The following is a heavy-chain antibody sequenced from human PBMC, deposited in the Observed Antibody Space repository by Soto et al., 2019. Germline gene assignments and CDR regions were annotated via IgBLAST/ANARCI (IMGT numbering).Heavy chain of an antibody. D-gene: IGHD3-16*01. Sequence: PSETVSLTCSFSGVSMINSYWTWIRQSAGKGLEWIGRISTSGNTNYNPSLNSRLTMSVDTSKNQVSLKLTSVTAADTAVYYCARGGGVPALGDPWGQGTLVTVSS. J-gene: IGHJ5*02. CDR1: GVSMINSY. CDR3: ARGGGVPALGDP. CDR2: ISTSGNT. V-gene: IGHV4-4*07.